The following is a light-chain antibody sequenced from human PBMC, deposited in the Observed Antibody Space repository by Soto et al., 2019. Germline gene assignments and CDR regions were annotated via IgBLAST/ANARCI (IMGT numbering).Light chain of an antibody. CDR3: CSYVGSSILM. V-gene: IGLV2-23*02. CDR2: EVN. J-gene: IGLJ3*02. CDR1: SSDVGLYNL. Sequence: QSALTQPASVSGSPGQSITISCTGTSSDVGLYNLVSWYQHLPGKAPKLIIYEVNERPSGISDRFSGSKSGNTASLTISGLQDEDEADYYCCSYVGSSILMFGGGTQVTVL.